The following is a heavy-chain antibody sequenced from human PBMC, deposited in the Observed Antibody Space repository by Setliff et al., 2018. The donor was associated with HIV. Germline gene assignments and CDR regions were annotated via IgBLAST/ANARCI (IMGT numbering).Heavy chain of an antibody. V-gene: IGHV4-4*03. J-gene: IGHJ4*02. D-gene: IGHD5-12*01. CDR2: IYHSGST. CDR1: GGSISSSNW. Sequence: PETLSLTCAVSGGSISSSNWWSWVRQPPGKGLEWIGEIYHSGSTNYNPSLKSRVTISVDKSKNQFSLKLSSVTAADTAVYYCARSTPSVGYISEHWGQGTLVTVSS. CDR3: ARSTPSVGYISEH.